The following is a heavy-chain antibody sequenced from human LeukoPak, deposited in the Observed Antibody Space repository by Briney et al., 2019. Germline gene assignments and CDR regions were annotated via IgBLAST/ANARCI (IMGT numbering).Heavy chain of an antibody. J-gene: IGHJ4*02. D-gene: IGHD4-17*01. V-gene: IGHV3-23*01. CDR1: GFTFSSYA. CDR3: ATGDSLSPFDY. Sequence: GGSLRLSCAASGFTFSSYAMSWVRQAPGKGLEWVTAISGSGGSTYYADSVKGRFTISRDNSKNTLYLQMNSLRAEDTAVYYCATGDSLSPFDYWGQGTLVTVSS. CDR2: ISGSGGST.